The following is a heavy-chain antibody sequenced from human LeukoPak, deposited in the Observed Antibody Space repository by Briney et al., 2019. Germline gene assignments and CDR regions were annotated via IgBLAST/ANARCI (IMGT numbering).Heavy chain of an antibody. CDR2: ISGSGGST. Sequence: GASLRLSCAASGFTFSSYAISWVRQAPGKGLEWVSAISGSGGSTYYADSVKGRFTISRDNSKNTLYLQMNSLRAEDTAVYYCAKDRDYDSSGYPNWGQGTLVTVSS. J-gene: IGHJ4*02. D-gene: IGHD3-22*01. CDR3: AKDRDYDSSGYPN. V-gene: IGHV3-23*01. CDR1: GFTFSSYA.